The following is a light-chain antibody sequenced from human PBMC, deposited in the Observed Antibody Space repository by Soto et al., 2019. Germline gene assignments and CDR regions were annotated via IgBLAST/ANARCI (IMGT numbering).Light chain of an antibody. CDR3: KSYAGSNTYV. V-gene: IGLV2-8*01. CDR2: EVV. CDR1: KNDIGVYDF. Sequence: QSVLTQPLSVSGSPGQSVTISCTGTKNDIGVYDFVSWYQHHPGKAPRLIIYEVVQRPSGVPDRFSGSKSGNTASLTVSGLQAADEADYFCKSYAGSNTYVFGSGTKVTVL. J-gene: IGLJ1*01.